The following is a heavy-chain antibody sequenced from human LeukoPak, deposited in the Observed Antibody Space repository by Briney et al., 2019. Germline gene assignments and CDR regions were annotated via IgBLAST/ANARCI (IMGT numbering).Heavy chain of an antibody. Sequence: QPGRSLRLSCAASGFTFSSYGMHWVRQAPGKGLEWVAVIWYDGSNKYYADSVKGRFTISRDNSKNTLYLQMNSLRAEDTAVYYCARGDSGSYYFDYWGQGTLVTVSS. J-gene: IGHJ4*02. CDR1: GFTFSSYG. CDR2: IWYDGSNK. D-gene: IGHD1-26*01. CDR3: ARGDSGSYYFDY. V-gene: IGHV3-33*01.